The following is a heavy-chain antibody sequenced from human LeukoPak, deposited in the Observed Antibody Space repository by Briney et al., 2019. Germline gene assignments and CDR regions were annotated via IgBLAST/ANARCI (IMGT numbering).Heavy chain of an antibody. CDR1: GYTFTSYG. CDR2: ISAYNGNT. D-gene: IGHD2-15*01. V-gene: IGHV1-18*01. Sequence: GASVKVSCKASGYTFTSYGISWVRQAPGQGLEWMGWISAYNGNTNYAQKLQGRVTMTTDTSTSTAYMELRSLRSDDTAVYYCARFDIVVVVAAALDYWGQGTLVTVSS. CDR3: ARFDIVVVVAAALDY. J-gene: IGHJ4*02.